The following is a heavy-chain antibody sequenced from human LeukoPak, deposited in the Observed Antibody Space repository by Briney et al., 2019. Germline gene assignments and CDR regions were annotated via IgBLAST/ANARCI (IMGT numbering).Heavy chain of an antibody. CDR3: ARGLSQWLGTGVDY. CDR2: MNPNSGNT. D-gene: IGHD6-19*01. V-gene: IGHV1-8*01. CDR1: GYTFTSYD. Sequence: ASVKVSCKASGYTFTSYDINWVRQATGQGLEWMGWMNPNSGNTGYAQKFQGRVTMTRNTSISAAYMELSSLRSEDTAVYYCARGLSQWLGTGVDYWGQGTLVTVSS. J-gene: IGHJ4*02.